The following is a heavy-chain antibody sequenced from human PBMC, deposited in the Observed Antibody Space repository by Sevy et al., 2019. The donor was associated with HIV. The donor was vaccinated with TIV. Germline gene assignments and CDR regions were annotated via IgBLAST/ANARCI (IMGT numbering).Heavy chain of an antibody. V-gene: IGHV4-59*08. J-gene: IGHJ4*01. CDR2: VLASAIT. Sequence: SETLSLTCTVTGGSISGSSWSWIRQPPGKGLEWIGNVLASAITNYNPSLKRRVTISLDTSESQSYLILNSVTAADTAVYYCARHGAYGDYVPNDPPLDYWGRGILVTVSS. CDR3: ARHGAYGDYVPNDPPLDY. CDR1: GGSISGSS. D-gene: IGHD4-17*01.